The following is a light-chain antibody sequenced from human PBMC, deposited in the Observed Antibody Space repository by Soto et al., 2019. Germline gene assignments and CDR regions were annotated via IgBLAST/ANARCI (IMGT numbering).Light chain of an antibody. Sequence: EIVLTQSPATLSLSPGERATLSCRASQSVGNSLAWYQHKPGLAPRLLISDASNRATGIPARFSGSGSGTDFTLPISSLEPEDVAVYYCQQRNSGWTFGRGTKVEIK. CDR3: QQRNSGWT. CDR2: DAS. J-gene: IGKJ1*01. V-gene: IGKV3-11*01. CDR1: QSVGNS.